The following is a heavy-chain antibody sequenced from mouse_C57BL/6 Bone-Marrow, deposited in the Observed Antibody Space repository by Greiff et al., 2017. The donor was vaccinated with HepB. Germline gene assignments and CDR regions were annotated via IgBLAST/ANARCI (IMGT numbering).Heavy chain of an antibody. CDR3: ASDFYDYEGFAY. Sequence: VKLMESGPELVKPGASVKISCKASGYAFSSSWMNWVKQRPGKGLEWIGRIYPGDGDTNYNGKFKGKATLTADKSSSTAYMQLSSLTSEDSAVYFCASDFYDYEGFAYWGQGTLVTVSA. CDR1: GYAFSSSW. J-gene: IGHJ3*01. CDR2: IYPGDGDT. D-gene: IGHD2-4*01. V-gene: IGHV1-82*01.